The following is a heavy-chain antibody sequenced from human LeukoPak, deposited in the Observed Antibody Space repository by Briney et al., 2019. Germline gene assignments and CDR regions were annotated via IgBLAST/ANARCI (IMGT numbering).Heavy chain of an antibody. J-gene: IGHJ6*02. V-gene: IGHV3-11*01. CDR2: ITNGGSTI. D-gene: IGHD3-9*01. Sequence: SGGSLRRSCAASGFTFSDYNMNWVRQAPGKGLEWVSYITNGGSTIHHADSVKGRLTISRDNAKKTLYLQMNSLRAEDTAVYYCARSIGLTGGGVDVWGQGTTVTVSS. CDR1: GFTFSDYN. CDR3: ARSIGLTGGGVDV.